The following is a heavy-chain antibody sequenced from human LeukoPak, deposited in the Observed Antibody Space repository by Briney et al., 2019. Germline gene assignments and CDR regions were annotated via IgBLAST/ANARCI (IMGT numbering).Heavy chain of an antibody. CDR3: ARGYCSSATCRHFDY. J-gene: IGHJ4*02. CDR1: GYAFTNYA. D-gene: IGHD2-2*01. V-gene: IGHV1-18*01. CDR2: ISVYNGNT. Sequence: ASVWVSCKASGYAFTNYAISWVRQAPGQGLEWMGWISVYNGNTNYAQKLQGRVTMTADTSTTTAYMELRSLRSDDTAVYYCARGYCSSATCRHFDYWGQGPLVTVS.